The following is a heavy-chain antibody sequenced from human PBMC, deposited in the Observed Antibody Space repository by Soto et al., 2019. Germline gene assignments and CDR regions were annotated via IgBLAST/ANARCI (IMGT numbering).Heavy chain of an antibody. V-gene: IGHV5-51*01. CDR2: IYPGDSDT. J-gene: IGHJ6*02. CDR1: GYSFTSYW. Sequence: LGESLKISCKGSGYSFTSYWIGWVRQMPWKGLEWMGIIYPGDSDTRYSPSFQGQVTISADKSISTAYLQWSSLKASDTAMYYCARLGCSSTSCYKYYYGMDVWGQGTTVTVSS. D-gene: IGHD2-2*02. CDR3: ARLGCSSTSCYKYYYGMDV.